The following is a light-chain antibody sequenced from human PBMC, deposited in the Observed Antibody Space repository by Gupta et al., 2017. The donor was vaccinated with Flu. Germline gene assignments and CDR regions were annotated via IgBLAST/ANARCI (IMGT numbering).Light chain of an antibody. J-gene: IGLJ2*01. CDR1: SSDVGGYNY. Sequence: QSALTPPPSASGSPVLSVIISCTGTSSDVGGYNYVSWYQQHPGKAPKLMRYEVSKRPSGVPDRVSGSKSGNTASLTVSGLQAEDEADYYCSSYAGSNKGVFGGGTKLT. V-gene: IGLV2-8*01. CDR2: EVS. CDR3: SSYAGSNKGV.